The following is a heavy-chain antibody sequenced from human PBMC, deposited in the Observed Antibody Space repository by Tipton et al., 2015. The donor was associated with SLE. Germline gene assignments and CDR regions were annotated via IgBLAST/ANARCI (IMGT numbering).Heavy chain of an antibody. D-gene: IGHD3-3*01. J-gene: IGHJ4*02. CDR3: ARDKVPPRYYDFWSGPYYFDY. Sequence: SLRLSCAASGFTFSRYWMSWVRQAPGKGLEWVANIKQDGSEKYYVDSVKGRFTISRDNAKNSLYLQMNSLRAEDTAVYYCARDKVPPRYYDFWSGPYYFDYWGQGTLVTVSS. CDR1: GFTFSRYW. CDR2: IKQDGSEK. V-gene: IGHV3-7*03.